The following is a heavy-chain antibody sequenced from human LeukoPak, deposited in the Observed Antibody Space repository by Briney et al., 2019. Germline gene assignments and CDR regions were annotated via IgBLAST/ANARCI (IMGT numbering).Heavy chain of an antibody. D-gene: IGHD3-22*01. CDR2: IYYSGTT. Sequence: SETLSLTCTVSGGSISSRSYYWGWIRQPPGKGLEWIASIYYSGTTYYNPSLKSRVSISAATSKNQFSLKVSSVTAADTAVYYCTSRGWIVGLVDYWGQGTLVTVSS. CDR1: GGSISSRSYY. CDR3: TSRGWIVGLVDY. J-gene: IGHJ4*02. V-gene: IGHV4-39*01.